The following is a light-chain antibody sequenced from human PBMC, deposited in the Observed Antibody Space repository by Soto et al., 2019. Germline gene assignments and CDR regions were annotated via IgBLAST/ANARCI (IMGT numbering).Light chain of an antibody. CDR3: AAWDDIVSGLV. CDR1: SSNIGSNY. Sequence: QSVLTQSPSASGTPGQTVTISCSGRSSNIGSNYVYWYHQLPGTAPRLVMYRADQRPSWVSDRFSGSKSGTSASLAISGLRSEDEGDYYCAAWDDIVSGLVFGGGTKLTVL. CDR2: RAD. V-gene: IGLV1-47*01. J-gene: IGLJ2*01.